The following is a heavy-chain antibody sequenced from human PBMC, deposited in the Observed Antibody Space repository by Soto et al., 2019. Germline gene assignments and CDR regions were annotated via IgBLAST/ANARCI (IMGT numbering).Heavy chain of an antibody. V-gene: IGHV3-30*03. CDR3: AREHLDSSASRPMDV. J-gene: IGHJ6*02. CDR1: GLTFSTYG. Sequence: GGSLRLSCAASGLTFSTYGMHWVRHAPDKGLECVAIIPYDGSYKYYVDSVKGRFTISRDNAKNSLYLQMNSLRAEDTAVYYCAREHLDSSASRPMDVWGQGPTVTVSS. D-gene: IGHD3-22*01. CDR2: IPYDGSYK.